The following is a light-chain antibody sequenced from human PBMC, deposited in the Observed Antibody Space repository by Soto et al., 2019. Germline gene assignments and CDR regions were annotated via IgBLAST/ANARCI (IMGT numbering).Light chain of an antibody. CDR3: QQYVMSHRT. Sequence: ELTKCPGTLSLSPGERSTLACRASEDFXRNYLAWYRQKPGQPPRLLXDAASTSANGSPDSFSGSGSGTDFTRTISRIEPEDFEGYYWQQYVMSHRTFGQGTKVDIK. CDR1: EDFXRNY. CDR2: AAS. J-gene: IGKJ1*01. V-gene: IGKV3-20*01.